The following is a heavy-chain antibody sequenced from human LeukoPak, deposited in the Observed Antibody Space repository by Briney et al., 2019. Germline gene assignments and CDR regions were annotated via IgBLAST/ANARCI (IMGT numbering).Heavy chain of an antibody. J-gene: IGHJ4*02. CDR1: GFTFSSYG. D-gene: IGHD2-15*01. CDR3: AKGVGYCSGGSCQQFDY. Sequence: GGTLRLSCAASGFTFSSYGMSWVRQAPGKGLEWVSAISGSGVSTYYADSVRGRFTISRDNSKNTLYLQMNSLRAEDTAVYYCAKGVGYCSGGSCQQFDYWGQGTLVTVSS. CDR2: ISGSGVST. V-gene: IGHV3-23*01.